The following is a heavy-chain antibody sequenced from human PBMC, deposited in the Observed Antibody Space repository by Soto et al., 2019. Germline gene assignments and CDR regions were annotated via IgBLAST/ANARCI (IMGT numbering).Heavy chain of an antibody. D-gene: IGHD3-10*01. J-gene: IGHJ5*02. Sequence: QVQLQESGPGLVKPSETLSLTCTVSGVSIRTYYWTWIRQSPGKGLEWIAYMYHSGTIKYNPSLQSRATISVDTSKNQLFLNLYSVTAADTAVYYCARLPAVSGSVAWFDPWGQGTLVTVSS. CDR1: GVSIRTYY. CDR2: MYHSGTI. CDR3: ARLPAVSGSVAWFDP. V-gene: IGHV4-59*08.